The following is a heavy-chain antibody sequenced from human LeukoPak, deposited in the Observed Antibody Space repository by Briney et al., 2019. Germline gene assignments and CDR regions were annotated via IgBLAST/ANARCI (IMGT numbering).Heavy chain of an antibody. Sequence: GGSLRLFCSVSGFTFSAYAMHWVRQASGKGLEFLSSINSNGDSTYHADSVKGRFTISRDNSRSTLYLQMRSLRPEDTAVYYCVKSGYSTSSDVDYWGQGTLVTVSS. V-gene: IGHV3-64D*09. CDR1: GFTFSAYA. CDR2: INSNGDST. CDR3: VKSGYSTSSDVDY. J-gene: IGHJ4*02. D-gene: IGHD6-6*01.